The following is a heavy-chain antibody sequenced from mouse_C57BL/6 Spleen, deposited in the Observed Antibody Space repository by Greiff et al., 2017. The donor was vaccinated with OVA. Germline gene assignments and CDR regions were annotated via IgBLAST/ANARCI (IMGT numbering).Heavy chain of an antibody. D-gene: IGHD1-1*01. CDR2: IYPGDGDT. Sequence: VQVVESGAELVKPGASVKISCKASGYAFSSYWMNWVKQRPGKGLEWIGQIYPGDGDTNYNGKFKGKATLTADKSSSTAYMQLSSLTSEDSAVYFCARSSYGSSSYAMDYWGQGTSVTVSS. J-gene: IGHJ4*01. CDR1: GYAFSSYW. CDR3: ARSSYGSSSYAMDY. V-gene: IGHV1-80*01.